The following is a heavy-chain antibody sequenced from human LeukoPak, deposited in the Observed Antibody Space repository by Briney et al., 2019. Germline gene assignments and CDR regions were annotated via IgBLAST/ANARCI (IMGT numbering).Heavy chain of an antibody. V-gene: IGHV1-2*02. CDR3: ARASGRYSDAFDI. Sequence: ASVKVSCKASGYTFTGYYMHWVRQAPGQGVEWMGWINPNSGGTNYAQNFQGRVTMTRDTSISTAYMELSRLRSDDTALYYCARASGRYSDAFDIWGQGTMVTVSS. D-gene: IGHD1-26*01. J-gene: IGHJ3*02. CDR1: GYTFTGYY. CDR2: INPNSGGT.